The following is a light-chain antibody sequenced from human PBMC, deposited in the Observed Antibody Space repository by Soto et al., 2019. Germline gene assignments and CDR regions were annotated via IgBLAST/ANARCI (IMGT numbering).Light chain of an antibody. CDR3: QQYENYWT. J-gene: IGKJ1*01. CDR1: QSISTY. V-gene: IGKV1-5*01. CDR2: DAS. Sequence: DIQMTQSPSSLSASVGDRVTLTFRASQSISTYLNWYQQKPGKAPNLLIFDASNLESGVPSRFSGSGSGTEFTLTISSLQPEDFGIYYCQQYENYWTFGQGTKVDI.